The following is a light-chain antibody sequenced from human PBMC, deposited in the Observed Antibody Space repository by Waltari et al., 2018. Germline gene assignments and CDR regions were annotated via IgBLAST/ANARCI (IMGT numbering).Light chain of an antibody. V-gene: IGKV3D-15*01. J-gene: IGKJ1*01. Sequence: DIVMTQSPATLSLSPGESATLSCRAKQTSIRNTFAWFQQNTAQPPRFLIYGTSTRAPGIPAMFSGSGSGTEFSLTISSLQPEDFATYYCQQYDNWPWTFGLGTRLETK. CDR2: GTS. CDR1: QTSIRNT. CDR3: QQYDNWPWT.